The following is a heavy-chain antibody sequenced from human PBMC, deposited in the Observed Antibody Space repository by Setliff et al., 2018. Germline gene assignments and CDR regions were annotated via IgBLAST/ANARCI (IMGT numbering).Heavy chain of an antibody. CDR1: GYTFTSYG. CDR2: INA. J-gene: IGHJ4*02. D-gene: IGHD2-2*01. CDR3: ARGPLDFVVTPATAKFDY. Sequence: ASVKVSCKSSGYTFTSYGINWVRQAPGQGLEWMGWINAYAQKFQGRVTMTIDTLTSTAYMELRSLRSDDTAVYYCARGPLDFVVTPATAKFDYWGQGTLVTVSS. V-gene: IGHV1-18*01.